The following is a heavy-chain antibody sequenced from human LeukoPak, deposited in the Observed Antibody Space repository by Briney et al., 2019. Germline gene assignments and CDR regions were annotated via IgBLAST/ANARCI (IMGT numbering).Heavy chain of an antibody. D-gene: IGHD4/OR15-4a*01. V-gene: IGHV4-39*01. CDR2: IYYSGST. CDR1: GGSINSRSDY. CDR3: ARRPGEYGGNDFDY. Sequence: SESVSLTCTVSGGSINSRSDYWAWIRQPPGKGLEWIGSIYYSGSTHYNPSLKGRVTMSIDTSKNQFSLKLSSVTAADTAVYYCARRPGEYGGNDFDYWGQGTLVTVSS. J-gene: IGHJ4*02.